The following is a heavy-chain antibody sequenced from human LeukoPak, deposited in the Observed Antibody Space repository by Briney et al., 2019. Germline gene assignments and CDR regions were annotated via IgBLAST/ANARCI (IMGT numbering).Heavy chain of an antibody. CDR1: GGSISSYY. V-gene: IGHV4-59*01. D-gene: IGHD6-19*01. CDR2: IYYSGST. CDR3: ARAAGAVAGTWWFDP. Sequence: PSETLSLTCTVSGGSISSYYWSWIRQPPGKGLEWIGYIYYSGSTNYNPSLKSRVTISVDTSKNQFSLKLTSVTAADTAVYYCARAAGAVAGTWWFDPWGQGTLVTVSS. J-gene: IGHJ5*02.